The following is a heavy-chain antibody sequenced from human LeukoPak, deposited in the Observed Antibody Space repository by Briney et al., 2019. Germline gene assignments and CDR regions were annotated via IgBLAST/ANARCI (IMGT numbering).Heavy chain of an antibody. CDR2: ISGSGDST. D-gene: IGHD4-11*01. CDR1: GFTFSSYA. CDR3: ARADYSNYGGAFDI. J-gene: IGHJ3*02. V-gene: IGHV3-23*01. Sequence: GGSLRLSCAASGFTFSSYAMSWVRQAPGEGLEWVSVISGSGDSTFYADSVKGRFTISRDNSKNTLYLQMNSLRAEDTAVYYCARADYSNYGGAFDIWGQGTMVTVSS.